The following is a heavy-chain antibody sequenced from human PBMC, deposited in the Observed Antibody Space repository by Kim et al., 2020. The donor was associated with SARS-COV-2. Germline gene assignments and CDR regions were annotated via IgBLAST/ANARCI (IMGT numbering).Heavy chain of an antibody. D-gene: IGHD1-1*01. V-gene: IGHV1-2*02. CDR2: INPNTGGT. Sequence: ASVKVSCKASGHTFTGHYLHWVRQAPGQGLEWMGWINPNTGGTTYAQKFKGRVTLTRDTSINTGYMELTGLTSDDTAVYYCASEDDSYYINVWGEGTSV. CDR3: ASEDDSYYINV. J-gene: IGHJ6*03. CDR1: GHTFTGHY.